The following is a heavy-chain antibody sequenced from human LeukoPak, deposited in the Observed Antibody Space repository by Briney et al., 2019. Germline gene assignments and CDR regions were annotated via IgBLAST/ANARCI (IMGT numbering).Heavy chain of an antibody. V-gene: IGHV3-15*01. CDR2: IKSKTDGGTT. Sequence: GGSLRLSCAASGFTFSNAWMSWVRQAPGKGLEWVGRIKSKTDGGTTDYAAPVKDRFTFSRDDSKNTLYLQMNNLQTEDTAVYYCTTTLSGYDFLFDYWGQRTLVTVSS. J-gene: IGHJ4*02. CDR1: GFTFSNAW. CDR3: TTTLSGYDFLFDY. D-gene: IGHD5-12*01.